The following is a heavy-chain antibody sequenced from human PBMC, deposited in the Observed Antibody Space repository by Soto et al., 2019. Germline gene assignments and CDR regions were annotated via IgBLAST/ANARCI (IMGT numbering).Heavy chain of an antibody. CDR3: ARDIESVTAKHFFYYYAMDV. V-gene: IGHV3-33*01. J-gene: IGHJ6*02. D-gene: IGHD2-8*01. Sequence: GGSLRLSCAASGFTFSSYGMHWVRQAPGKGLEWVAVIWYDGSNKYYADSVKGRFTISRDNSKNTLYLQMNSLRAEDTAVYYCARDIESVTAKHFFYYYAMDVWGQGTTVTVSS. CDR2: IWYDGSNK. CDR1: GFTFSSYG.